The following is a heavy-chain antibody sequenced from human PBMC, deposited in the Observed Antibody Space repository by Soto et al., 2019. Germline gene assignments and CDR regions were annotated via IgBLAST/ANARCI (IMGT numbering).Heavy chain of an antibody. CDR2: IWYDGSNK. CDR3: ARDPSITIFGVVISGYYYYGMDV. V-gene: IGHV3-33*01. Sequence: QVQLVESGGGVVQPGRSLRLSCAASGFTFSSYGMHWVRQAPRKGLEWVAVIWYDGSNKYYADSVKGRFTISRDNSKNTLYLQMNSLRAEDTAVYYCARDPSITIFGVVISGYYYYGMDVWGQGTTVTVSS. J-gene: IGHJ6*02. CDR1: GFTFSSYG. D-gene: IGHD3-3*01.